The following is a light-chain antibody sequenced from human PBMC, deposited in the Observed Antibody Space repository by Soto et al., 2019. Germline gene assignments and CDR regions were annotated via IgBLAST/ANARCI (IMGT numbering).Light chain of an antibody. J-gene: IGLJ2*01. CDR2: EGS. CDR1: SSDVGSDNL. Sequence: QSALTQPASVSGSPGQSITISCTGTSSDVGSDNLVSWYQQHPGKAPKLMIYEGSKRPSGVSNRFSGSKSGNTASLTISGLQAEDEADYYCCSYAGSNTAIFGGGTKLTVL. CDR3: CSYAGSNTAI. V-gene: IGLV2-23*01.